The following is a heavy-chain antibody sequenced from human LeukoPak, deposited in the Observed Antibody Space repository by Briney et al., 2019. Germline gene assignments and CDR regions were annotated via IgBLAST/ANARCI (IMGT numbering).Heavy chain of an antibody. CDR3: AEEGEYQLLCWFDP. D-gene: IGHD2-2*01. CDR2: IIPIFGIA. Sequence: SVTVSCKASGGTFSSYAISWVRQAPGQGLEWMGRIIPIFGIANYAQKFQGRVTITADNSTSTAYMELSSLRSEDTAVYYCAEEGEYQLLCWFDPWGQGTLVTVSS. V-gene: IGHV1-69*04. J-gene: IGHJ5*02. CDR1: GGTFSSYA.